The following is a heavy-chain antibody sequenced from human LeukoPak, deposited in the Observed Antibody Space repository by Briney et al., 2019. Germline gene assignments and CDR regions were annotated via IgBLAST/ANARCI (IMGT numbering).Heavy chain of an antibody. CDR2: IKQDGSEK. Sequence: GGSLRLSCAASGFTLSTQWMSWVRQAPGKGLEWVAIIKQDGSEKYYVDSVKGRFTISRDNAKKSLYLQMNSLRTEDTAVYYCATFGSSLAFDIWGQGTMVTVSS. V-gene: IGHV3-7*01. CDR1: GFTLSTQW. CDR3: ATFGSSLAFDI. D-gene: IGHD1-26*01. J-gene: IGHJ3*02.